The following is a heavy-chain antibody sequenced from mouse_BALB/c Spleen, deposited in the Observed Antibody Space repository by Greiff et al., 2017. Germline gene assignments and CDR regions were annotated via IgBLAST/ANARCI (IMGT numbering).Heavy chain of an antibody. CDR3: ARHPARQDAMDY. V-gene: IGHV5-12-2*01. Sequence: EVMLVESGGGLVQPGGSLKLSCAASGFTFSSYTMSWVRQTPEKRLEWVAYISNGGGSTYYPDTVKGRFTISRDNAKNTLYLQMSSLKSEDTAMYYCARHPARQDAMDYWGQGTSVTVSS. CDR1: GFTFSSYT. J-gene: IGHJ4*01. CDR2: ISNGGGST.